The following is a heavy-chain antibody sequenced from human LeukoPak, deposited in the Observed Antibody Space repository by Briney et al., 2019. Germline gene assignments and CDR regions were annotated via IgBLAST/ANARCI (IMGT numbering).Heavy chain of an antibody. CDR1: GFTLSSYW. D-gene: IGHD6-19*01. CDR2: INSDGSST. CDR3: ARRIAVAGNFYY. Sequence: GGSLRLSCAASGFTLSSYWMHWVRQAPGKWLVWVSGINSDGSSTSYADSVKGRFTSSRDNAKNTLYLQRKSLRAEDTAVYYCARRIAVAGNFYYCGQGALVTASS. J-gene: IGHJ4*02. V-gene: IGHV3-74*01.